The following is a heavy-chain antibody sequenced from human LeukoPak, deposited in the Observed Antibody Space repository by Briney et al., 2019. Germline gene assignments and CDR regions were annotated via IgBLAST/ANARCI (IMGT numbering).Heavy chain of an antibody. Sequence: SETLSLTCTVSGGSISSGGYYWSWIRQHPGKGLEWIGYIYYSGSTYYNQSLKSRVTISVDTSKNQFSLKLSSVTAADTAVYYCAREGLRNYYYGMDVWGKGTTVTVSS. CDR3: AREGLRNYYYGMDV. J-gene: IGHJ6*04. D-gene: IGHD3-16*01. CDR1: GGSISSGGYY. CDR2: IYYSGST. V-gene: IGHV4-31*03.